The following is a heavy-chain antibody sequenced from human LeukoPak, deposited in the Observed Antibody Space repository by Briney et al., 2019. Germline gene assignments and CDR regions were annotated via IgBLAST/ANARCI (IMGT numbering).Heavy chain of an antibody. CDR2: ISWNSGSI. Sequence: GRSLRLSCAASGFTFDDYAMHWVRQAPGKGLEWVSGISWNSGSIGYADSVKGRFTISRDNAKNTLYLQMNSLRAEDTAVYYCARGERWLQLDYWGQGTLVTVSS. J-gene: IGHJ4*02. CDR1: GFTFDDYA. D-gene: IGHD5-12*01. CDR3: ARGERWLQLDY. V-gene: IGHV3-9*01.